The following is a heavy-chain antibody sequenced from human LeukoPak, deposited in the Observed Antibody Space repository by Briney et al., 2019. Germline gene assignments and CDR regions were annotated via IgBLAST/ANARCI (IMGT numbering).Heavy chain of an antibody. V-gene: IGHV4-31*03. CDR2: IYYSGST. D-gene: IGHD3-9*01. CDR1: GGSISSGGYY. CDR3: ARGVASYFDLDDAFDI. Sequence: SETLSLTCTVSGGSISSGGYYWSWIRQHPGLGLEWIVYIYYSGSTYYNPSLKSRVTISVDTSKNQFSLKLSSVTAADTAVYYCARGVASYFDLDDAFDIWGQGTMVTVSS. J-gene: IGHJ3*02.